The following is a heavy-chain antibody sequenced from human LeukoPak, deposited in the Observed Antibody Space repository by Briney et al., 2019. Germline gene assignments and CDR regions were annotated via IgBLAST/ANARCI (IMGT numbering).Heavy chain of an antibody. V-gene: IGHV3-21*04. CDR2: ISSSRSYV. J-gene: IGHJ4*02. CDR3: AKDFYYDTSGYMKD. D-gene: IGHD3-22*01. Sequence: PGGSLRLSCAASGFAFSSCSMNWVRQAPGKGLEWVSSISSSRSYVFYADSVRGRFTISRDNAKNALYLEMNSLRAEDTAVYYCAKDFYYDTSGYMKDWGQGTLVTVSS. CDR1: GFAFSSCS.